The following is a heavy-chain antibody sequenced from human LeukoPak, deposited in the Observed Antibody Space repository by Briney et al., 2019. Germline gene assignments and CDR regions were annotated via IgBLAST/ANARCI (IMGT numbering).Heavy chain of an antibody. Sequence: PSETLSLTCTVSGGSISSYYWSWIRQPPGKGLEWIGYIHYSGSTNYNPSLKSRVTILVDMSKTQFSLKLTSVTAADTAVYYCARLGPGGHGEFDYWGQGILVTVSS. CDR2: IHYSGST. CDR1: GGSISSYY. V-gene: IGHV4-59*01. CDR3: ARLGPGGHGEFDY. J-gene: IGHJ4*02. D-gene: IGHD3-10*01.